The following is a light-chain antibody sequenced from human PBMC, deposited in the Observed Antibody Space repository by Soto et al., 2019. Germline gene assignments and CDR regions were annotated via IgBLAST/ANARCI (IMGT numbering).Light chain of an antibody. CDR3: QQYYDWPPKYT. J-gene: IGKJ2*01. V-gene: IGKV3-15*01. CDR2: GAS. CDR1: QSVSTH. Sequence: EIVMTQSPATLSVSPGERVTLPCRASQSVSTHLAWSQQRPGQAPRLLIYGASTRATGVPGRFSGSGSGTEFTLTISSLQSEDFALYFCQQYYDWPPKYTFGQGTKLEIK.